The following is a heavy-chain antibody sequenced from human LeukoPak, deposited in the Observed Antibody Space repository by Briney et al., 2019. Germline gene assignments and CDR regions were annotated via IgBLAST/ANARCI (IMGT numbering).Heavy chain of an antibody. J-gene: IGHJ4*02. V-gene: IGHV4-59*01. CDR3: AKRPVVSTCDY. Sequence: PSEILPQTCTVSGGSISGYYWSWIRQPPGKELEWIGFIHYSGINNYNPSLKSRVTISLDMSRNQFSLRLTSVTTADTAVYYCAKRPVVSTCDYSGQGTLVTVSS. CDR1: GGSISGYY. CDR2: IHYSGIN. D-gene: IGHD2-15*01.